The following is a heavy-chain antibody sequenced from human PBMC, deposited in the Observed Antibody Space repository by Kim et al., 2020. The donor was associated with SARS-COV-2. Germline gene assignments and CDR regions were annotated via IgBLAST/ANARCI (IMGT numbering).Heavy chain of an antibody. V-gene: IGHV1-69*13. CDR3: ARDSHYYYGMDV. CDR2: IIPIFGTA. Sequence: SVKVSCKASGGTFSSYAISWVRQAPGQGLEWMGGIIPIFGTANYAQKFQGRVTITADESTSTAYMELRSLRSEDTAVYYCARDSHYYYGMDVWGQGTTVTVSS. CDR1: GGTFSSYA. J-gene: IGHJ6*02.